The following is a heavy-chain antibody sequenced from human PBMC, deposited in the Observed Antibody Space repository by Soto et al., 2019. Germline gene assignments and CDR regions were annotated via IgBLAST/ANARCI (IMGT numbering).Heavy chain of an antibody. CDR3: ARENSSTWKHKYYYYGVDV. J-gene: IGHJ6*02. V-gene: IGHV4-59*01. CDR1: GGSISSYY. D-gene: IGHD6-13*01. CDR2: IDYSGST. Sequence: QVQLLESGPGLVKPSETLSLTCTVSGGSISSYYWSWIRQPPGKGLEWIGYIDYSGSTNYNPSLKSRVIISVDPSKNQLSLKMTSVTAADTAVYYCARENSSTWKHKYYYYGVDVWGQGTTVTVSS.